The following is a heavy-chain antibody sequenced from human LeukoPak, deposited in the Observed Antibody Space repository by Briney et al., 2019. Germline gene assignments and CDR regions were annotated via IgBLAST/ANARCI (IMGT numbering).Heavy chain of an antibody. J-gene: IGHJ6*03. D-gene: IGHD2-2*01. CDR1: GFTFSSYS. CDR2: ISSSSSYI. V-gene: IGHV3-21*01. Sequence: PGGSLRLSCAASGFTFSSYSMNWVGQAPGKGLEWVSSISSSSSYIYYADSVKGRFTIPRDNAKNSLYLQMNSLRAEDTAVYYCAREGGQGYCSSTSCRTYYYMDVWGKGTTVTVSS. CDR3: AREGGQGYCSSTSCRTYYYMDV.